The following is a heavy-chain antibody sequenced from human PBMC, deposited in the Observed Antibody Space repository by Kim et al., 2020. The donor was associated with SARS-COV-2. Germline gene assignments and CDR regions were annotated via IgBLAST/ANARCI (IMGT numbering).Heavy chain of an antibody. V-gene: IGHV3-48*02. D-gene: IGHD1-26*01. CDR3: ARVRTGSCGMDV. CDR2: IGGVGSTK. Sequence: GGSLRLSCAASGFTISTYCFNWVRQAPGKGLEWIAFIGGVGSTKHYADSVNGRFTISRDDAKNSQYLQMNSLRDEDTAVYYCARVRTGSCGMDV. J-gene: IGHJ6*01. CDR1: GFTISTYC.